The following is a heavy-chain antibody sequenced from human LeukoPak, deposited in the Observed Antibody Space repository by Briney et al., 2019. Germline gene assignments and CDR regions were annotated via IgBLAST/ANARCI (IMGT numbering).Heavy chain of an antibody. V-gene: IGHV3-30*02. J-gene: IGHJ4*02. CDR1: GFILSSHG. Sequence: GGSLRLSCVVSGFILSSHGMHWVRQAPGKGLEWVAFIRFDESDTSYANSMKGRFTISRDNSKNTLYLQMNSLRPEDTAVYYCAPSGSAFDYWGQGTLVTVSS. D-gene: IGHD3-10*01. CDR3: APSGSAFDY. CDR2: IRFDESDT.